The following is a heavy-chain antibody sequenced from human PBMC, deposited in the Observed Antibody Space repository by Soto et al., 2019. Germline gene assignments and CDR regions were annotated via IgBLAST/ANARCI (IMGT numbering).Heavy chain of an antibody. Sequence: QVQLVQSGAEVKKPGASVKVSCKASGYTFTGYYMHWVRQAPGQGLEWMGWINPNSGGTNYAQKFKGRVTMTRDTSISTAYMELSRLRSDDTAVYYCARGYSGYEIYWYFDLWGRGTLVTVSS. V-gene: IGHV1-2*02. CDR1: GYTFTGYY. J-gene: IGHJ2*01. CDR3: ARGYSGYEIYWYFDL. CDR2: INPNSGGT. D-gene: IGHD5-12*01.